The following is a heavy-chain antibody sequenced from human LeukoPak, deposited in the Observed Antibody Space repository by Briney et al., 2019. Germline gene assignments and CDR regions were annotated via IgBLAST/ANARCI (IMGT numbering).Heavy chain of an antibody. D-gene: IGHD6-19*01. Sequence: GGSLRLSCAASGFTFSNYAMRWVRQAAGKGLEWVSAISGSGGTTYYADSVKGRFTISRDNSKNTLYLQMNSLRAEDTAVYYCAKGSAVAGYYFDYWGQGTLVTVSS. J-gene: IGHJ4*02. CDR3: AKGSAVAGYYFDY. CDR2: ISGSGGTT. CDR1: GFTFSNYA. V-gene: IGHV3-23*01.